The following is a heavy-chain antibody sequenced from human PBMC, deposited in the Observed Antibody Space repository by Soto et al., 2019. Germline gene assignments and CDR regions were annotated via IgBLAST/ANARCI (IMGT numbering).Heavy chain of an antibody. D-gene: IGHD4-17*01. J-gene: IGHJ4*02. CDR3: ARVDYGDYANFDY. V-gene: IGHV4-59*01. Sequence: PSETLSLTCTVSGGSISSYYWSWIRQPPGKGLEWIGYIYYSGSTNYNPSLKSRVTISVDTSKNQFSLKLSSVTAADTAVYYCARVDYGDYANFDYWGQGTLVTVSS. CDR2: IYYSGST. CDR1: GGSISSYY.